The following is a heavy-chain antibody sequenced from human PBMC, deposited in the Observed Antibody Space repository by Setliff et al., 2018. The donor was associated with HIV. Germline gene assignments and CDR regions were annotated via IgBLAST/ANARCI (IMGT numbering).Heavy chain of an antibody. CDR2: ISAYNDNT. CDR3: ARDLGYCTSTSCYGVFDY. J-gene: IGHJ4*02. Sequence: EASVKVSCKASGYTFSTYGISWVRQAPGQGLEWMGWISAYNDNTNYAQKVQGRVTMTTDTSTSTAYIVLRSLRSDDTAVYYCARDLGYCTSTSCYGVFDYWGQGTLVTVSS. V-gene: IGHV1-18*01. D-gene: IGHD2-2*01. CDR1: GYTFSTYG.